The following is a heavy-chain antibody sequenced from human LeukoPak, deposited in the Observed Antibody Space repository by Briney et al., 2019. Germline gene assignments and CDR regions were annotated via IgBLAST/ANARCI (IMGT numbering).Heavy chain of an antibody. Sequence: GGSMRLSSAASGFTFSSYEMNWDRQAPGKGLEWVSSISSSGSTKYYADSGKGRFTISRDNAKNSLYLQMNSLRADDTAVYYCARGRAADQLLWYFDYWGQGTLVTVSS. CDR3: ARGRAADQLLWYFDY. CDR2: ISSSGSTK. D-gene: IGHD2-2*01. V-gene: IGHV3-48*03. J-gene: IGHJ4*02. CDR1: GFTFSSYE.